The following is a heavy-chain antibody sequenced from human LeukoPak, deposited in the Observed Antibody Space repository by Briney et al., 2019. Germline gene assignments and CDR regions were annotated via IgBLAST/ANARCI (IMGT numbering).Heavy chain of an antibody. J-gene: IGHJ4*02. V-gene: IGHV4-34*01. CDR2: INHSGST. D-gene: IGHD3-22*01. Sequence: SETLSLTCAVYGGSFSGYYWSWIRQPPGKGLERIGEINHSGSTNYNPSLKSRVTISLDTSKNQFSLKLSSATAADTAVYYCARGPYYDSSGYFVVWGQGTPVTVSS. CDR1: GGSFSGYY. CDR3: ARGPYYDSSGYFVV.